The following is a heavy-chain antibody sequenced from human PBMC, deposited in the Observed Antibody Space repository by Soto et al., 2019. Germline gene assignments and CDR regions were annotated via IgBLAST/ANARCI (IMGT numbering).Heavy chain of an antibody. CDR1: GFTFRNYA. Sequence: GGSLRLSCTASGFTFRNYAISWVRQAPGKGLQWVSEIIGNGGTTYYADSVKGRFTLSRDNFKDTLYLQMNSLRSDDTAVYYCARVRESGYSSSWYGLEMLHFDYWGQGTLVTVSS. V-gene: IGHV3-23*01. CDR2: IIGNGGTT. J-gene: IGHJ4*02. D-gene: IGHD6-13*01. CDR3: ARVRESGYSSSWYGLEMLHFDY.